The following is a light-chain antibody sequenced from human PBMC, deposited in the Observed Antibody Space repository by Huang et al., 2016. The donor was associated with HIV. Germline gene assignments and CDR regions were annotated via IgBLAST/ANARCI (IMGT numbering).Light chain of an antibody. CDR2: LAS. V-gene: IGKV1-6*01. Sequence: QMPHSQLSLSASVGDTVTITCRASPGIRKDLGWYQQKPGKAPQLLIYLASSLQSGVPTRFSGSGSGTDFSLTISGLQPEDVATYYCLQNYNYPRTFGQGTKVEI. CDR3: LQNYNYPRT. CDR1: PGIRKD. J-gene: IGKJ1*01.